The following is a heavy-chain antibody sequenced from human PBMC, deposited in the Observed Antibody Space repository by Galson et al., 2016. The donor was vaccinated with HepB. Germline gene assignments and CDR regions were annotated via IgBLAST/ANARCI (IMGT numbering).Heavy chain of an antibody. V-gene: IGHV4-39*01. D-gene: IGHD2-15*01. Sequence: SETLSLTCSVSGASIGSTTTYWIWIRQPPGKGLEWIGSIYYNGSPFYNPSLKSRLTVSVDTSKNQFSLRLTSVTAADTAVYYCARQRHTSASKFFDYWGQGILVTVSS. CDR2: IYYNGSP. CDR1: GASIGSTTTY. CDR3: ARQRHTSASKFFDY. J-gene: IGHJ4*02.